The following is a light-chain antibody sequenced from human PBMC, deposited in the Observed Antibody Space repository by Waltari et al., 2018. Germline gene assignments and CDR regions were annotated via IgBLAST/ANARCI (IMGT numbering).Light chain of an antibody. CDR1: QSVLYSSNNNNY. J-gene: IGKJ1*01. Sequence: DIVMTQSPDSLAVSLGERANINCKSSQSVLYSSNNNNYLAWYQQIPGQPPKLLIYWASTRESGVPDRFSGSGSGTDFTLTISSLQAEDVAVYYCQQYYSPPWTFGQGTKVEIK. V-gene: IGKV4-1*01. CDR2: WAS. CDR3: QQYYSPPWT.